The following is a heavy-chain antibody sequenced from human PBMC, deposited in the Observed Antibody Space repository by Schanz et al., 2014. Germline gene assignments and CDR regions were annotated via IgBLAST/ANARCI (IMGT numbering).Heavy chain of an antibody. CDR1: GGTFSSYT. Sequence: QVQVVQSGAEVKKPGASVKVSCKASGGTFSSYTISWVRQAPGQGLEWMGRIIPILGIANYAQKFQGRLTITADKSTSTAYMELSSLRSEDTAMYYCARDYYDSSGYYYCDYWGQGTLVTVSS. D-gene: IGHD3-22*01. J-gene: IGHJ4*02. V-gene: IGHV1-69*04. CDR2: IIPILGIA. CDR3: ARDYYDSSGYYYCDY.